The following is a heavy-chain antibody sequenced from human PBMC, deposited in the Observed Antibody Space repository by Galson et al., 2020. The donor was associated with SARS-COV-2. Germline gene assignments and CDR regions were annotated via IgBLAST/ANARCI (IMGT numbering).Heavy chain of an antibody. J-gene: IGHJ3*01. CDR3: ARVEDFEFWRGSGRRDGFDV. CDR1: GGSFSGYC. D-gene: IGHD3-3*01. CDR2: IDHSGTT. Sequence: SETLSLTCAVYGGSFSGYCWRWIRQPPGKGLEWLGEIDHSGTTNYGPSLKSRVAITRDTTKNQFPLRVTSVTAADTAVYYCARVEDFEFWRGSGRRDGFDVWSQGTMVTVSS. V-gene: IGHV4-34*01.